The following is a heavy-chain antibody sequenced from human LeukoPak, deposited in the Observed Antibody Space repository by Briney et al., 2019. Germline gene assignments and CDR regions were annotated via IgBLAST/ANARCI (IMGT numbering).Heavy chain of an antibody. CDR1: GGSFSGYY. J-gene: IGHJ4*02. D-gene: IGHD6-19*01. CDR2: INHSGST. V-gene: IGHV4-34*01. CDR3: ARGVRIAVADPHLDY. Sequence: SETLSLTCAVYGGSFSGYYWSWLRQPPGKGLEWIGEINHSGSTNYNPSLKSRVTISVDTSKNQFSLKLSSVTAADTAVYFCARGVRIAVADPHLDYWGQGTLVTVSS.